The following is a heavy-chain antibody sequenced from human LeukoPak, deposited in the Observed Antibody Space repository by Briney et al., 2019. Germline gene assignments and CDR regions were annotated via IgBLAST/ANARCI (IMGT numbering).Heavy chain of an antibody. CDR3: ARDVGNDAFDI. D-gene: IGHD4-23*01. CDR2: INPSGGST. Sequence: ASVKVSCKASGYTFTSYYMHWVRQATGQGLEWMGIINPSGGSTSYAQKFQGRVTMTRDMSTSTVYMELSSLRSEDTAVYYCARDVGNDAFDIWGQGTMVTVSS. CDR1: GYTFTSYY. V-gene: IGHV1-46*01. J-gene: IGHJ3*02.